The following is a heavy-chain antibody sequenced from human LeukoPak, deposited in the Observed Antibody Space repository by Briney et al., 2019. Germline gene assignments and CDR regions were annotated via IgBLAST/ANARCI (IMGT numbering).Heavy chain of an antibody. CDR3: ARQHCNGGSCYPDAFDI. CDR2: IYPGDSDT. CDR1: GYSFTSYW. V-gene: IGHV5-51*01. J-gene: IGHJ3*02. D-gene: IGHD2-15*01. Sequence: PGETLKISCKGSGYSFTSYWIGWVRQMPGKGLEWMGIIYPGDSDTRYSPSFQGQVNISADKSISTAYLQWSSLKSSDTAMYYCARQHCNGGSCYPDAFDIWGQGTMVTVSS.